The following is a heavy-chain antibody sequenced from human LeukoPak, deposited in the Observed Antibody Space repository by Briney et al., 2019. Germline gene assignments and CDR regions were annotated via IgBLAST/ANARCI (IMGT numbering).Heavy chain of an antibody. V-gene: IGHV3-53*01. J-gene: IGHJ5*02. CDR1: GFTVSSNY. CDR3: ARGSVDGDYLFS. D-gene: IGHD4-17*01. Sequence: GGSLRLSCAASGFTVSSNYMSWVRQAPGKGLEWVSVIYTGGSTYYADSVKGRFTISRDNSKNTLYLQMNSLRAEGTAVYYCARGSVDGDYLFSWGQGTLVTVSS. CDR2: IYTGGST.